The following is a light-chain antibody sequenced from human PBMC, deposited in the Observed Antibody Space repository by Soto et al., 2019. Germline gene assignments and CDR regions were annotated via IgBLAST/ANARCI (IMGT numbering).Light chain of an antibody. CDR1: QSVSSAY. CDR2: AAS. CDR3: QQYGSSSTWT. J-gene: IGKJ1*01. V-gene: IGKV3-20*01. Sequence: EIVLTQSPGTLSLSPVERATLSCRASQSVSSAYLAWYQHKPGQTPTLLIYAASSRVTGIPDRFSGSGSGTDFTLTISRLEPEDFAVYYCQQYGSSSTWTFGPGTKVEIK.